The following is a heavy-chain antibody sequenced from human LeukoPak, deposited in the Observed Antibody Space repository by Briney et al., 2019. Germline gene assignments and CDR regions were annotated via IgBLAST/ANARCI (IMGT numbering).Heavy chain of an antibody. J-gene: IGHJ3*02. Sequence: PGGSLRLSCAASGFTFSSYSMNWVRQAPGKGLEWVSSISSSSSYIYYADSVKGRFTISRDNAKNSLYLQMNSLRAEDTAVYYCARGLSGYSYVGYDAFDIWGQGTMVTVSS. V-gene: IGHV3-21*01. CDR1: GFTFSSYS. CDR3: ARGLSGYSYVGYDAFDI. D-gene: IGHD5-18*01. CDR2: ISSSSSYI.